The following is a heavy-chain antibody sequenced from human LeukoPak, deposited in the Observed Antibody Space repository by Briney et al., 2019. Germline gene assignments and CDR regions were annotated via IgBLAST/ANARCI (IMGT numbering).Heavy chain of an antibody. CDR3: ASGAVAGRNY. Sequence: ASETLSLTCAVYGGSFSGYYWSLIRQPPGKGLEWIGEVNHSGSTNYNPSLKSRVTISVDTSKNQFSLKLSSVTAADTAVYYCASGAVAGRNYWGQGTLVTVSS. CDR2: VNHSGST. D-gene: IGHD6-19*01. J-gene: IGHJ4*02. V-gene: IGHV4-34*01. CDR1: GGSFSGYY.